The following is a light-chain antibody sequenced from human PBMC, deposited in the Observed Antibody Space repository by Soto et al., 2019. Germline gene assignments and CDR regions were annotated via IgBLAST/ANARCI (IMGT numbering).Light chain of an antibody. CDR1: SSDVGSYNL. J-gene: IGLJ1*01. CDR2: EGS. Sequence: QSVLTQPASASGSPGQSITISCTGTSSDVGSYNLVSWYQQDPGKAPKLMIYEGSKRPSGVSNRFSASKSGNTASLTISGLQAEDEADFYCCSYAGSSSYVFGTGTKVTVL. CDR3: CSYAGSSSYV. V-gene: IGLV2-23*01.